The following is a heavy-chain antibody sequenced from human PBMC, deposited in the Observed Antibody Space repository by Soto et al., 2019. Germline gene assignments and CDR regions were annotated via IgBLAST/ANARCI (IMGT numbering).Heavy chain of an antibody. V-gene: IGHV3-66*01. Sequence: EVQLVESGGGLVQPGGSLRLSCAASGFTVSSNYMSWVRQAPGKGLEWVSVIYSGGSTYYADSVKGRFTISRDNSKNTLYLHMNSLRAEDTAVYYCARAKTYYYDSSGYYHNWGQGTLVTVSS. D-gene: IGHD3-22*01. J-gene: IGHJ4*02. CDR2: IYSGGST. CDR1: GFTVSSNY. CDR3: ARAKTYYYDSSGYYHN.